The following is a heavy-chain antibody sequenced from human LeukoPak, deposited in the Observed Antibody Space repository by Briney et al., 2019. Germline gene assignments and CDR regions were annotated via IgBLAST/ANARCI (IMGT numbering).Heavy chain of an antibody. V-gene: IGHV4-30-4*01. J-gene: IGHJ6*02. CDR3: ARVGSGAELWFGESRSPYGMDV. CDR2: IYYSGST. CDR1: GGSISSGDYY. D-gene: IGHD3-10*01. Sequence: PSETLSVTCTVSGGSISSGDYYWSWIRQPPGKGLEWIGYIYYSGSTYYNPSLKSRVTISVDTSKNQFSLKLSSVTAADTAVYYCARVGSGAELWFGESRSPYGMDVWGQGTTVTVSS.